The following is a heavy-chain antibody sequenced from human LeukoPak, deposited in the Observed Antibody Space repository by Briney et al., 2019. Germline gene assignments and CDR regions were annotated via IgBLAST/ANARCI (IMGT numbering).Heavy chain of an antibody. CDR1: GGSFSGYY. D-gene: IGHD3-3*01. Sequence: PSETLSLTCAVYGGSFSGYYWSWIRQPQGKGLEWIGEINHSGSTNYNPSLKSRVTISVDTSKNQSSLKLSSVTAADTAVYYCARGITYYDFWSGYYEVNYFDYWGQGTLVTVSS. V-gene: IGHV4-34*01. CDR3: ARGITYYDFWSGYYEVNYFDY. J-gene: IGHJ4*02. CDR2: INHSGST.